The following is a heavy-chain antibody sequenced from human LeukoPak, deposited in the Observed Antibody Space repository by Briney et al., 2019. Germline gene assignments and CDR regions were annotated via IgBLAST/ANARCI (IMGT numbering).Heavy chain of an antibody. CDR2: IYYSGST. D-gene: IGHD3-10*01. CDR3: AGGSGDGQLFDY. V-gene: IGHV4-30-4*01. Sequence: PSETLSLTCTVSGGSISSGDYYWSWIRQPPGTGLEWIGYIYYSGSTYYNPSLKSRVTISVDTSKNQFSLKLSSVTAADTAVYYCAGGSGDGQLFDYWGQGTLVTVSS. CDR1: GGSISSGDYY. J-gene: IGHJ4*02.